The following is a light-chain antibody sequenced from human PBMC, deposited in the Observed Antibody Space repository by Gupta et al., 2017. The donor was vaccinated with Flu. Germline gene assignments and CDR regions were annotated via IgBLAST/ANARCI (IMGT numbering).Light chain of an antibody. CDR3: QSYDSSLSGSV. Sequence: QSMLTQPPSVSGAPGQTVTIACTGSSSNIGAGYDVPWYQQLPGTAPKLLIYGNINRPSGVPDRFSGSKSGTSASLAITGLQAEDEADYYCQSYDSSLSGSVFGGGTKLTVL. CDR1: SSNIGAGYD. V-gene: IGLV1-40*01. J-gene: IGLJ3*02. CDR2: GNI.